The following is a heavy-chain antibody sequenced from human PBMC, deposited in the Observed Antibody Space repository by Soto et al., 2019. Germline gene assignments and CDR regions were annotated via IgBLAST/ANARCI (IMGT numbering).Heavy chain of an antibody. CDR2: IYYSGST. Sequence: PSETLSLTCTVSGGSISSSSYYWGWIRQPPGKGLEWIGGIYYSGSTYYNPSLKSRVTISVDTSKNQFSLKLSSVTAADTAVYYCARHGEDIVVVVAATQNNWFDPWGQGTLVTV. CDR1: GGSISSSSYY. V-gene: IGHV4-39*01. D-gene: IGHD2-15*01. CDR3: ARHGEDIVVVVAATQNNWFDP. J-gene: IGHJ5*02.